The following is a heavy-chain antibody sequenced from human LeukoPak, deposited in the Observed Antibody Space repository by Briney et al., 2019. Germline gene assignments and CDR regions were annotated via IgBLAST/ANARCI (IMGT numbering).Heavy chain of an antibody. V-gene: IGHV4-38-2*01. CDR3: AGWFGELLSLFTY. CDR1: GYSISSGYY. CDR2: IYHRGCT. D-gene: IGHD3-10*01. J-gene: IGHJ4*02. Sequence: SETLSLTCAVSGYSISSGYYWGWIRQPPGKGLEWIGSIYHRGCTYYNPSLKSRVTISVDTSKNQFSLKLSSVTAADTAVYYCAGWFGELLSLFTYWGQGTLVTVSS.